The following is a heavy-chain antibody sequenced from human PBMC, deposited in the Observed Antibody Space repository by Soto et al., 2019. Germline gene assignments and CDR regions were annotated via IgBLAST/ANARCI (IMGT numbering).Heavy chain of an antibody. CDR3: ARDRGILSMVGFDY. J-gene: IGHJ4*02. D-gene: IGHD3-10*01. CDR1: GYTFTTHY. V-gene: IGHV1-46*01. CDR2: ISPSGGST. Sequence: QVQLVQSGAEVKKPGASVRVSCKASGYTFTTHYMHWVRQAPGQGLEWMGMISPSGGSTTYAQKFQGRVTLTSDTSTSTVYMELSSLTSEDTAVYYCARDRGILSMVGFDYWGQGTLVTVSS.